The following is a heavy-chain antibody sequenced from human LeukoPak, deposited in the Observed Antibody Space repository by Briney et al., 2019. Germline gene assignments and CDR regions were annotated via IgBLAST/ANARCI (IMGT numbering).Heavy chain of an antibody. CDR3: AKVAGVAAARGWIDP. CDR2: INPGSGGT. D-gene: IGHD6-25*01. V-gene: IGHV1-2*02. CDR1: GYSFSRYG. Sequence: ASVWVSCKASGYSFSRYGISWVRQAPGQGLEWMGWINPGSGGTNYAQNFQGRVTMTRDTSINMVYMELSRLRSDDTAVYYCAKVAGVAAARGWIDPWGQG. J-gene: IGHJ5*02.